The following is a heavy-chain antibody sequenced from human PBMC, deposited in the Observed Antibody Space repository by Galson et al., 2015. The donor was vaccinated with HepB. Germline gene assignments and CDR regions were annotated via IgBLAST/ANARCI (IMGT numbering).Heavy chain of an antibody. J-gene: IGHJ6*03. V-gene: IGHV1-46*03. D-gene: IGHD6-19*01. CDR1: GYTFTSYY. CDR3: ARDRVAVADYMDV. Sequence: SVKVSCKASGYTFTSYYMHWVRQAPGQGLEWMGITNPSGGSTSYAQKFQGRVTMTRDTSTSTVYMELSSLRSEDTAVYYCARDRVAVADYMDVWGKGTTVTVSS. CDR2: TNPSGGST.